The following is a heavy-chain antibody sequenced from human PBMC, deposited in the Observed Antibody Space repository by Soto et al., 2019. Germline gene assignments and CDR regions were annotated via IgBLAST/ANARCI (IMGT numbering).Heavy chain of an antibody. CDR3: AKDRVDYYGSGSYWGPGYYYGMDV. Sequence: PGGSLRLSCAASGFTFSSYAMSWVRQAPGKGLEWVSAISGSGGSTYYADSVKGRFTISRDNSKNTLYLQMNSLRAEDTAVYYCAKDRVDYYGSGSYWGPGYYYGMDVWGQGTTVTVS. V-gene: IGHV3-23*01. CDR1: GFTFSSYA. J-gene: IGHJ6*02. CDR2: ISGSGGST. D-gene: IGHD3-10*01.